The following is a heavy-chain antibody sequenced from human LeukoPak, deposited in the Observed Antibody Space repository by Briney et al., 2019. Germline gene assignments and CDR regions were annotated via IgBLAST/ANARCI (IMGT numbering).Heavy chain of an antibody. V-gene: IGHV4-4*07. CDR1: GDSISSYY. D-gene: IGHD5-18*01. J-gene: IGHJ6*02. CDR3: ARGWVDSYGSEGMDV. Sequence: SETLSLTCTVSGDSISSYYWSWIRQPAGKGLEWIGRIYASGGTNYNPSLKSRVTMSVDTSKNQFSLKLSSVTAADTAVYYCARGWVDSYGSEGMDVWGQGTTVTVSS. CDR2: IYASGGT.